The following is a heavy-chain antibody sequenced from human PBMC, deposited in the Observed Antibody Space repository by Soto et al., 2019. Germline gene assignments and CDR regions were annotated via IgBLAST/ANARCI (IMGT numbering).Heavy chain of an antibody. D-gene: IGHD2-21*02. CDR3: ARDGMTTGDT. Sequence: SETLSLTCIVSGVSVRSYTWSWVRQPANKGLEGIGRGFSSVSATYNPSLQSRVSISMDTPENRISLKLDSVTAADAGVYFCARDGMTTGDTWGPGTLVTVSS. CDR1: GVSVRSYT. V-gene: IGHV4-4*07. CDR2: GFSSVSA. J-gene: IGHJ4*02.